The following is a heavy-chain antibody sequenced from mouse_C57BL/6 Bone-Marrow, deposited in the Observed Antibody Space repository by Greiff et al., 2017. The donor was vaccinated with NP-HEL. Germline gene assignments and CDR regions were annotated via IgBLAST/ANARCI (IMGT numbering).Heavy chain of an antibody. Sequence: EVKLMESEGGLVQPGSSMKLSCTASGFTFSEKNMAWVRQVPGKGLEWVANINYGGSSTYYLDSLKSRFIISRDNAKNILYLQMRSLKSEDTATYYCAREGGLRRRTYAMDYWGQGTSVTVSS. CDR1: GFTFSEKN. J-gene: IGHJ4*01. CDR2: INYGGSST. CDR3: AREGGLRRRTYAMDY. D-gene: IGHD2-4*01. V-gene: IGHV5-16*01.